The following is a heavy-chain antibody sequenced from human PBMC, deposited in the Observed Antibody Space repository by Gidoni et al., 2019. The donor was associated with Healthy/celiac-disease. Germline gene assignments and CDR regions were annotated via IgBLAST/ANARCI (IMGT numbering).Heavy chain of an antibody. CDR1: GGSFSGYY. D-gene: IGHD2-2*01. V-gene: IGHV4-34*01. Sequence: QVQLQQWGAGLLKPSEPLSLTCAVYGGSFSGYYWSWIRPPPGKGLEWIGEINHSGSTNYNPSLKSRVTISVDTSKNQFSLKLSSVTAADTAVYYCARGPSVVPAAAGVAPGGDVWGQGTTVTVSS. J-gene: IGHJ6*02. CDR3: ARGPSVVPAAAGVAPGGDV. CDR2: INHSGST.